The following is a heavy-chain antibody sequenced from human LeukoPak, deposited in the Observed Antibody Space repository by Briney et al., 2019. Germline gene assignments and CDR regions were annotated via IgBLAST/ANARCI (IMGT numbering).Heavy chain of an antibody. Sequence: GASVKVSCKASGYIFTNFGISWVRQARGQGLELMGWISGYNGNTKYVQKFQGRVTMTTATSTSTAYMELRSLRSDDTAVYYCARDLTHRRNYDNSGYQIVPAFWGQGTLVTVSS. CDR1: GYIFTNFG. D-gene: IGHD3-22*01. CDR2: ISGYNGNT. V-gene: IGHV1-18*01. J-gene: IGHJ4*02. CDR3: ARDLTHRRNYDNSGYQIVPAF.